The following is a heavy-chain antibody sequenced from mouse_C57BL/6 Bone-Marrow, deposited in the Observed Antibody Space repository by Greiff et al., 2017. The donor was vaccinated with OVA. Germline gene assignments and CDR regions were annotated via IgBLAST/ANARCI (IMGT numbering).Heavy chain of an antibody. CDR3: ARRGGYSLDY. CDR1: GYSITSGYD. J-gene: IGHJ2*01. Sequence: VQLKESGPGMVKPSQSLSLTCTVTGYSITSGYDWHWIRHFPGNKLEWMGYISYSGSTNYNPSLKSRISITHDTSKNHFFLKLNSVTTEDTATYYCARRGGYSLDYWGQGTTLTVSS. CDR2: ISYSGST. V-gene: IGHV3-1*01. D-gene: IGHD2-3*01.